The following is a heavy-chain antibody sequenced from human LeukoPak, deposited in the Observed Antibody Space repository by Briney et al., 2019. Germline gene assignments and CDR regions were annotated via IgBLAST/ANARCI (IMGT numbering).Heavy chain of an antibody. CDR2: ISAYNGNT. Sequence: VRQAPGQGLEWMGWISAYNGNTNYAQKLQGRVTMTTDTSTSTAYMELRSLRSDDTAVYYCARALGWGYSNYYYYMDVWGKGTTVTVSS. CDR3: ARALGWGYSNYYYYMDV. J-gene: IGHJ6*03. V-gene: IGHV1-18*01. D-gene: IGHD4-11*01.